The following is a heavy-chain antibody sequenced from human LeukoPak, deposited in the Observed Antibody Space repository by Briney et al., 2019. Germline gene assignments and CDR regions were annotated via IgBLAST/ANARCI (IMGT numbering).Heavy chain of an antibody. CDR2: IYSGGTT. D-gene: IGHD3-22*01. Sequence: PGGSLRLSCAASGFTVSSNYMNWVRQAPGQGLEWVSIIYSGGTTYYADSVKGRFTISRDNAKNTLYLQMNSLRAEDTAVYYCARTDSSGSLYYFDYWGQGTLVTVSS. CDR3: ARTDSSGSLYYFDY. V-gene: IGHV3-53*01. CDR1: GFTVSSNY. J-gene: IGHJ4*02.